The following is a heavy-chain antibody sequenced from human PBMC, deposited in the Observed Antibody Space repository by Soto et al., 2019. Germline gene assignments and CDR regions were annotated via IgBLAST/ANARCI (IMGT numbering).Heavy chain of an antibody. CDR1: GDTFSSYA. CDR3: ARDLGGCSAGSCRYNWFDP. D-gene: IGHD2-15*01. CDR2: IIPIYGTT. J-gene: IGHJ5*02. V-gene: IGHV1-69*13. Sequence: SVKVSCKASGDTFSSYAISWVRQAPGHGLEWMGGIIPIYGTTNYAQKFQDRVTITADESTSTAYMELSSLRSEDTAVYYCARDLGGCSAGSCRYNWFDPWGQGTRVTV.